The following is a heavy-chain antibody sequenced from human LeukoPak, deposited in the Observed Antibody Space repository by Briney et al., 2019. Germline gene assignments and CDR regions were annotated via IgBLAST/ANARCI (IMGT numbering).Heavy chain of an antibody. D-gene: IGHD6-19*01. Sequence: GRSLRLSCAASGFTFSSYAMHWVRQAPGKGLEWVAVISYDGSNKYYADSVKGRFTISRDNSKNTLYLQMNSLRAEDTVVYYCARSGYSSATDYWGQGTLVTVSS. CDR1: GFTFSSYA. CDR3: ARSGYSSATDY. J-gene: IGHJ4*02. V-gene: IGHV3-30*04. CDR2: ISYDGSNK.